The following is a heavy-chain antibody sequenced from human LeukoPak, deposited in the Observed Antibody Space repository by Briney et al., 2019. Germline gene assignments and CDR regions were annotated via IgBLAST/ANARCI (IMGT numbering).Heavy chain of an antibody. D-gene: IGHD3-10*01. CDR2: IKQDGSEK. Sequence: GSLRLSCAASGFTFSSYWMSWVRQAPGKGLEWVANIKQDGSEKYYVDSVKGRFTISRDNAKNLLYLQMNSLGAEDTAVYYCVRGGYSSFDYWGQGTLVTVSS. CDR3: VRGGYSSFDY. V-gene: IGHV3-7*01. CDR1: GFTFSSYW. J-gene: IGHJ4*02.